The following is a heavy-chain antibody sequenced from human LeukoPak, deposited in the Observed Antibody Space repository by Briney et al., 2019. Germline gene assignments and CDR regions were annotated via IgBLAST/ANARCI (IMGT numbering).Heavy chain of an antibody. CDR1: GYTFSIYD. Sequence: ASVKVSCKASGYTFSIYDINWVRQAPGQGLEWVGWMNPNNGGTVYAQKFQGRVTMTRDTSTGTLYMELNSLKSEDTAVYYCARGAIFGVTPRGYGMDVWGQGTTVTVSS. CDR2: MNPNNGGT. CDR3: ARGAIFGVTPRGYGMDV. J-gene: IGHJ6*02. V-gene: IGHV1-8*01. D-gene: IGHD3-3*01.